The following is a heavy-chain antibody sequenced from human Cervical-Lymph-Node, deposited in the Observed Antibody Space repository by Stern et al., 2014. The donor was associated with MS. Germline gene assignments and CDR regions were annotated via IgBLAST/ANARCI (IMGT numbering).Heavy chain of an antibody. CDR1: GYTFTSYA. J-gene: IGHJ5*02. Sequence: QVQLVESGAEVKKPGASVKVSYKASGYTFTSYAMHWVRQAPGQRLEWMGWINAGNGNTKYSQKFQGRVTITRDTSASTAYMELSSLRSEDTAVYYCARSTLVRPPRRDNWFDPWGQGTLVTVSS. V-gene: IGHV1-3*01. D-gene: IGHD6-13*01. CDR3: ARSTLVRPPRRDNWFDP. CDR2: INAGNGNT.